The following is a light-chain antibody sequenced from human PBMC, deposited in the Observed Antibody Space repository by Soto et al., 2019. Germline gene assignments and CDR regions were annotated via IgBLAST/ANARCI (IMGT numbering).Light chain of an antibody. CDR3: QQRNVWPPIT. CDR1: QSIRTS. V-gene: IGKV3-11*01. Sequence: EVVLTQSPATLSLSPGERATLSCRASQSIRTSLAWYQQKPGQAPRLVIFDASNSANGVPARFGGSGSGTDFTLTINSLEPEDFAVYYCQQRNVWPPITVGQGTRLESK. J-gene: IGKJ5*01. CDR2: DAS.